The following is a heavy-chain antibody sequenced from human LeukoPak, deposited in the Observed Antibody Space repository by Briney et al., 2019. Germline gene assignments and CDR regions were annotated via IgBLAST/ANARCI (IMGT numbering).Heavy chain of an antibody. V-gene: IGHV3-11*04. Sequence: GGSLRLSCAASGFTFSDDYMSWLRQAPGGGLEWVSYISISGSTIYYADSVKGRFTISRDNTKNSLYLQMNSLRAEDTAVYYCARAHFGSFIVVVPAAPPLYWGQGTLVTVSS. CDR3: ARAHFGSFIVVVPAAPPLY. J-gene: IGHJ4*02. CDR2: ISISGSTI. CDR1: GFTFSDDY. D-gene: IGHD2-2*01.